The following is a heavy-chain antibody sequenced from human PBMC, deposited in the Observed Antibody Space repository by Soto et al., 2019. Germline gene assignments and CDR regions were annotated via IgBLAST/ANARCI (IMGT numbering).Heavy chain of an antibody. CDR3: ASAHNDGYYDY. V-gene: IGHV3-64*02. CDR1: GFTFSSYA. CDR2: ITNNGRST. D-gene: IGHD1-1*01. J-gene: IGHJ4*02. Sequence: PGGSLRLSCAASGFTFSSYAMHWVRQAPGKGLEYVSAITNNGRSTYYADSVKGRFTISRDNFKNTLYLQMGSLRPDDMAVYYCASAHNDGYYDYWGQGTLVTVSS.